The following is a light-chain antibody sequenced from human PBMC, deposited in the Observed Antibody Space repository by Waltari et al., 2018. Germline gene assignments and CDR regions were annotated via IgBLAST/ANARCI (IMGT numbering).Light chain of an antibody. CDR3: QHYVRLPAT. J-gene: IGKJ1*01. CDR1: QSVSRT. Sequence: SCRAIQSVSRTLAWYQQKTGQAPRLLIYGASTRATGIPERFSGGGSGTDFSLTISRLEPEDFAVYYCQHYVRLPATFGQGTKVEIK. CDR2: GAS. V-gene: IGKV3-20*01.